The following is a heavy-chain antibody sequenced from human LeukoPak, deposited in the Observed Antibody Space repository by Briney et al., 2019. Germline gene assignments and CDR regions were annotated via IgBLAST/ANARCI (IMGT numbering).Heavy chain of an antibody. J-gene: IGHJ4*02. CDR3: ARAGGYCGRISCPYYFDY. D-gene: IGHD2-15*01. CDR2: VNPNSGDT. CDR1: GYTFTGYY. V-gene: IGHV1-2*02. Sequence: ASVKVSCKASGYTFTGYYLHWVRQAPGQGLEWMGCVNPNSGDTNYAQKFQGRVTMTRNTSISTAYMELSSLRSEDTAVYYCARAGGYCGRISCPYYFDYWGQGSLVAVSS.